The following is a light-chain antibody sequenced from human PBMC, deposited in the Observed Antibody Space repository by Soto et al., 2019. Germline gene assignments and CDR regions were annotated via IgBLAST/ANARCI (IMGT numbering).Light chain of an antibody. CDR1: IGDVGAHDY. V-gene: IGLV2-14*01. CDR2: EVT. CDR3: SSYTSSSALDV. J-gene: IGLJ1*01. Sequence: QSALTQPASVSGSPGQSITISCTGTIGDVGAHDYVPWYQQHPGKAPTLIIYEVTKVPLGDSYLFSGSKCGNTASLTISGLQDEDEADYYCSSYTSSSALDVFGSGTKVTVL.